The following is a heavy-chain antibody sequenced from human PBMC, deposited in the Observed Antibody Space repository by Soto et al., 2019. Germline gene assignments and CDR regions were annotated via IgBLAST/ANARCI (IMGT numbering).Heavy chain of an antibody. CDR2: ISGGGDRT. CDR1: GFTFINYA. V-gene: IGHV3-23*01. D-gene: IGHD7-27*01. J-gene: IGHJ2*01. CDR3: ARKVWGSPSRPDWWYVDL. Sequence: EVQLLESGGGLVQPGGSLRLSCVGSGFTFINYAMNWVRQTPGKGLEWVSTISGGGDRTFDADTVKGRFTISRDNSKNTVNLQMNSLRADDTAVYYCARKVWGSPSRPDWWYVDLWGRGTLVTVSS.